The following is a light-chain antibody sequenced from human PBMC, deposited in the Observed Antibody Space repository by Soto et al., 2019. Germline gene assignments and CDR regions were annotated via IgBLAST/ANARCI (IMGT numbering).Light chain of an antibody. CDR3: QQSYSTPLT. CDR1: QSISSY. J-gene: IGKJ4*01. Sequence: DIQVTQYTTSLSTSVGDRVTITCRASQSISSYLNWYQQKPGKAPKLLIYAASSLQSGVPSRFSGSGSGTDFTLTISSLQPEDFATYYCQQSYSTPLTFGGGTKVDIK. V-gene: IGKV1-39*01. CDR2: AAS.